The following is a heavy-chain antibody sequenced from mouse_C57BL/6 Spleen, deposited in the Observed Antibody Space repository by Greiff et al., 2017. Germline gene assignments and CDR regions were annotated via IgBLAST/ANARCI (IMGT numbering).Heavy chain of an antibody. CDR1: EYEFPSHD. D-gene: IGHD1-1*01. CDR2: INSDGGST. V-gene: IGHV5-2*01. Sequence: EVKVVESGGGLVQPGESLKLSCESNEYEFPSHDMSWVRKTPEKRLELVAAINSDGGSTYYPDTMERRFIISRDNTKKTLYLQMSSLRSEDTALYYCARHRYGSRWGYFDVWGTGTTVTVSS. J-gene: IGHJ1*03. CDR3: ARHRYGSRWGYFDV.